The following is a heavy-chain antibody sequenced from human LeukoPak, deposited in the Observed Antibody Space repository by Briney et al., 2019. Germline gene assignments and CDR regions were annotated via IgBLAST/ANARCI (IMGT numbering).Heavy chain of an antibody. CDR2: ISYDGSNK. CDR1: GFTFSSYA. J-gene: IGHJ3*02. V-gene: IGHV3-30*14. Sequence: PGRSLRLSCAASGFTFSSYAMNWVRQAPGKGLEWVAFISYDGSNKYYADSVKGRFTISRDNSKNTLYLQMNTLRAEDTAVYYCARGVEYSGSYYHAFDIWGQGTLVTVSS. CDR3: ARGVEYSGSYYHAFDI. D-gene: IGHD1-26*01.